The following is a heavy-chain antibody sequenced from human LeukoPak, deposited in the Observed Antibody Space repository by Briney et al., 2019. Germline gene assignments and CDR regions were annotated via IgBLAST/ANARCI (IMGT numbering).Heavy chain of an antibody. V-gene: IGHV1-2*02. CDR2: INPNSGGT. Sequence: ASVKVSCKASGYPFIGNYIHWVRQAPGQGLEWMGWINPNSGGTQYSQKFQGRVTLTRDTSITTGYMELSGLTSDDTAVYCCASLSYYDLSGYFYWGQGTLVTVSS. D-gene: IGHD3-22*01. J-gene: IGHJ4*02. CDR3: ASLSYYDLSGYFY. CDR1: GYPFIGNY.